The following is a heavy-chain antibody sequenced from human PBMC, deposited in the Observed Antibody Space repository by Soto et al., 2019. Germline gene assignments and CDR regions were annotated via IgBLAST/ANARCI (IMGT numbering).Heavy chain of an antibody. V-gene: IGHV1-2*04. CDR1: GYTFTGYY. J-gene: IGHJ5*02. CDR2: INPNSGGT. Sequence: ASVKVSRKASGYTFTGYYMHWVRQAPGQGLEWMGWINPNSGGTNYAQKFQGWVTMTRDTSISTAYMELSRLRSDDTAVYYCARGVNWNYVRGDWFDPWGQGTLVTVSS. CDR3: ARGVNWNYVRGDWFDP. D-gene: IGHD1-7*01.